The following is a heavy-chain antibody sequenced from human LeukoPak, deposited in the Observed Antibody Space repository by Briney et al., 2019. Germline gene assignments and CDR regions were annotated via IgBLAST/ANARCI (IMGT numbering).Heavy chain of an antibody. J-gene: IGHJ6*02. CDR1: GGSFSGYY. D-gene: IGHD5-18*01. V-gene: IGHV4-34*01. CDR3: ARGGRSRLGGYSYGYGYYYGMDV. Sequence: SETLSLTCAVYGGSFSGYYWSWNRQPPGKGLEWIGEINHSGSTNYNPSLKSRVTISVDTSKNQFSLKLSSVTAADTAVYYCARGGRSRLGGYSYGYGYYYGMDVWGQGTTVTVSS. CDR2: INHSGST.